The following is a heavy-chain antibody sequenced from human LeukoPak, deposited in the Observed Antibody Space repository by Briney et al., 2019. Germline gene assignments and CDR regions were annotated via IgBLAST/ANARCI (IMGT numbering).Heavy chain of an antibody. Sequence: PGGSLRHSCAASGFTFRSFWMSWVRQAPGKGLEWLGHINQEASRTDHADSVKGRFTISRDDARNLLYLHMSSLRAEDTAVYYCAKYLSRAFDSWGQGILVSVSS. V-gene: IGHV3-7*01. CDR1: GFTFRSFW. J-gene: IGHJ4*02. CDR2: INQEASRT. CDR3: AKYLSRAFDS. D-gene: IGHD2/OR15-2a*01.